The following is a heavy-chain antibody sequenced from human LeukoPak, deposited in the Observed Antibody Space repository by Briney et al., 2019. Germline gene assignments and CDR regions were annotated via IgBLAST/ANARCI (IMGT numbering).Heavy chain of an antibody. CDR2: IFYSGST. CDR3: ARGERSGYSYYFDY. D-gene: IGHD3-3*01. V-gene: IGHV4-59*01. CDR1: GGSTSSYF. Sequence: NPSETLSLTCTVSGGSTSSYFWSWIRQPPGKGLEWIGYIFYSGSTNYNPSLKSRVTISVDTSKNQFSLKLTSVTAADTAVYYCARGERSGYSYYFDYWGQGTLVTVSS. J-gene: IGHJ4*02.